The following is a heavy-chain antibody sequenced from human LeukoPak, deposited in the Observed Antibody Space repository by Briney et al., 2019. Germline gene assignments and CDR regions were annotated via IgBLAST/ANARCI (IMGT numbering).Heavy chain of an antibody. CDR1: GYTFTSYG. D-gene: IGHD3-10*01. Sequence: ASVKVSCKASGYTFTSYGISWVRQAPGQGLEWMGWISAYNGNTNYAQKLQGRVTMTTDTSTSTAYMELRSLRSDDTAVYYCARVTMVRGRGTYNWFDPWGQGTLVTVSS. V-gene: IGHV1-18*01. CDR3: ARVTMVRGRGTYNWFDP. CDR2: ISAYNGNT. J-gene: IGHJ5*02.